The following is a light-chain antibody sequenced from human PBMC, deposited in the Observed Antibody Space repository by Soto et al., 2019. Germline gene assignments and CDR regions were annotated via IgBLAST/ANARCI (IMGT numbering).Light chain of an antibody. Sequence: DIQMTQSPSSLSASVGDRVTITCRASQGISNSLARYQQKPGKVPKLLIYAASTLQSGVPSRFSGSGSETDFTLTISSLQPEDVAAYYCQKYNSAPRTFGQGTKVEIK. V-gene: IGKV1-27*01. J-gene: IGKJ1*01. CDR1: QGISNS. CDR3: QKYNSAPRT. CDR2: AAS.